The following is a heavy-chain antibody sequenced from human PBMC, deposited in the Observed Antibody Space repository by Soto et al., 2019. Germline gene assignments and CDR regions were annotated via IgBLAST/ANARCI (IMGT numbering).Heavy chain of an antibody. CDR2: IYNIGST. CDR1: GGSVSSGSYY. J-gene: IGHJ5*02. CDR3: ARDRGGITVSAKPLGEWFDP. D-gene: IGHD3-16*01. V-gene: IGHV4-61*01. Sequence: SETLSLTCTVSGGSVSSGSYYWTWIRQPPGKGLEWIGYIYNIGSTIYNPSLDSRATISLDLPKNQFSLTLTSVTAADTAVYYCARDRGGITVSAKPLGEWFDPWGQGTLVTV.